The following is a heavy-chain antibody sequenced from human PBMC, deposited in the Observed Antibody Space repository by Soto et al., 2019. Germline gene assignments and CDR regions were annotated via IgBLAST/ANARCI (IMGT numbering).Heavy chain of an antibody. CDR2: IIPIFGTA. Sequence: QVQLVQSGAEVKKPGSSVKVSCKAYGGTFSSDAISWVRQAPGQGLEWMGAIIPIFGTANYAQKFQGRVTITADESTSTAYMELSSLRSEDTAVYYCARRRYGSGSYSYNYFDYWGQGTLVTVSS. V-gene: IGHV1-69*01. CDR1: GGTFSSDA. CDR3: ARRRYGSGSYSYNYFDY. J-gene: IGHJ4*02. D-gene: IGHD3-10*01.